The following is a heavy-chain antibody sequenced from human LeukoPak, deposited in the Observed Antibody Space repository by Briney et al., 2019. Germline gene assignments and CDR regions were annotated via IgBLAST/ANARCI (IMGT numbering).Heavy chain of an antibody. Sequence: ASVKVSCKASGYTFSDYYIHWVRQAPGQGLEWVGWINPNSGGTDSAQKLQGRVTMTRDTSISATYMELRTLTSDDTAVYYCARGTRGSYCSIHDWGQGTLVIVSS. CDR2: INPNSGGT. D-gene: IGHD1-26*01. J-gene: IGHJ4*02. CDR1: GYTFSDYY. CDR3: ARGTRGSYCSIHD. V-gene: IGHV1-2*02.